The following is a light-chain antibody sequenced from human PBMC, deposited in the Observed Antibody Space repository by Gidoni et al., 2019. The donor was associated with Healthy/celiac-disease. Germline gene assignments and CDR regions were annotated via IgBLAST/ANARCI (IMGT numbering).Light chain of an antibody. CDR3: QQYNNWPPYT. J-gene: IGKJ2*01. Sequence: IVMTQSPATLSVSPGERATLSCRASQSVNSNLAWYQQKPGQAPRLLIYGASTRATGIPARFSGSGSGTEFTLTISSLQSGDFAVYYCQQYNNWPPYTFGQGTKLEIK. CDR1: QSVNSN. V-gene: IGKV3-15*01. CDR2: GAS.